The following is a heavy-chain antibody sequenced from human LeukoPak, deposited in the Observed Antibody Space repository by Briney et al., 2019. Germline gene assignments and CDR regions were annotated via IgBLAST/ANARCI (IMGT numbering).Heavy chain of an antibody. Sequence: GGSLRLSCVASGLSFSTSSMDWVRRAPGKGLEWVASISSTSTYIYYAGSVEGRFTISRDNARNSLYLQMDSLRAEDTAVYYCARDHLEGFTYYQYMDVWGTGTTVTVSS. V-gene: IGHV3-21*01. CDR1: GLSFSTSS. CDR2: ISSTSTYI. J-gene: IGHJ6*03. D-gene: IGHD1-1*01. CDR3: ARDHLEGFTYYQYMDV.